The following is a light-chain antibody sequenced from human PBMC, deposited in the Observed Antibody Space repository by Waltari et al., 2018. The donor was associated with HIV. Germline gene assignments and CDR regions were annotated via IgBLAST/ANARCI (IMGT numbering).Light chain of an antibody. CDR1: SSAVGVFNY. J-gene: IGLJ2*01. V-gene: IGLV2-14*01. Sequence: QSALTQPASVSGSPGQSIPPPGPGTSSAVGVFNYVSWYQQHPGKAPKLIISEVNNRASGVSDRFSGSRSGYTASLTISGLQAEDEAIYHCSSYRTTTEPMVFGGGTKLTVL. CDR3: SSYRTTTEPMV. CDR2: EVN.